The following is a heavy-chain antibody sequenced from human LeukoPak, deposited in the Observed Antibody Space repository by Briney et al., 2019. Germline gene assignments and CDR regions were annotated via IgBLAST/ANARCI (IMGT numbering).Heavy chain of an antibody. V-gene: IGHV4-59*01. J-gene: IGHJ4*02. CDR1: VGSISSYY. CDR2: IYYSGST. D-gene: IGHD4-17*01. Sequence: SETLSLTCAVPVGSISSYYWSWIRQPPGKGLEWIGYIYYSGSTNYNPSLKSRVTISVDTSKNQFSLKLSSVTAADTAVYYCARGDYGDQIFDFWGQGTLVTVSS. CDR3: ARGDYGDQIFDF.